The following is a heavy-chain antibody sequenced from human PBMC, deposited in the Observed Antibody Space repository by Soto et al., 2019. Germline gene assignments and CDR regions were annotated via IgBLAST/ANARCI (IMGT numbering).Heavy chain of an antibody. CDR1: GLPSSYYC. CDR2: ISYDGSNK. Sequence: PGGSLRLACETGGLPSSYYCMHLARQAPGEGLEWVAVISYDGSNKYYADSVKGRFTISRDNSKNTLYLQMTSLRTEDTALYYCAKLDAGGLQCAYYAMDEWGQGTTVTVS. J-gene: IGHJ6*02. D-gene: IGHD2-15*01. CDR3: AKLDAGGLQCAYYAMDE. V-gene: IGHV3-30*18.